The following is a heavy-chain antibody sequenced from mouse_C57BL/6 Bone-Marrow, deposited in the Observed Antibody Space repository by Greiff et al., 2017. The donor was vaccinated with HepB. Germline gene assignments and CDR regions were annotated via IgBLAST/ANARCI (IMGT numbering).Heavy chain of an antibody. Sequence: QVQLKESGPGLVQPSQSLSITCTVSGFSLTSYGVHWVRQSPGKGLEWLGVIWSGGSTDYNAAYISRLSISKDTSKSQVFFKMNSLQADDTAIYYCARPNYYGSSYGWFAYWGQGTLVTVSA. D-gene: IGHD1-1*01. CDR2: IWSGGST. J-gene: IGHJ3*01. CDR3: ARPNYYGSSYGWFAY. V-gene: IGHV2-2*01. CDR1: GFSLTSYG.